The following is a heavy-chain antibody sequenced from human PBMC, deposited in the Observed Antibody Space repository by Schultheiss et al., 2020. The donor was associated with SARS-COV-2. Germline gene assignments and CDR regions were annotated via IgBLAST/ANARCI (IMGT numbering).Heavy chain of an antibody. CDR2: ISYDGSNK. J-gene: IGHJ4*02. V-gene: IGHV3-30*07. CDR3: ARGCYGSGSCPVDH. D-gene: IGHD3-10*01. Sequence: GGSLRLSCAASGFTFNTYVMYWVREAPGKGLEWVAVISYDGSNKYYADSVKGRFTISRDNSKNTLYMQMNSLRAEDTAVYYCARGCYGSGSCPVDHWGQGTLVTVSS. CDR1: GFTFNTYV.